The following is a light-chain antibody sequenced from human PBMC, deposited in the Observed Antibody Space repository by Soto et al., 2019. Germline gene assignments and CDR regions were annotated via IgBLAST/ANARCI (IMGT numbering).Light chain of an antibody. J-gene: IGLJ1*01. V-gene: IGLV2-14*01. CDR1: SSDVGGYNY. CDR3: SSYTSGNSLYV. Sequence: QSVLTQPPSVCGSPGQSITISCTGTSSDVGGYNYVSWYQQHPGKAPKLMIYEVSNRPSGVSNRFSGSKSGNTASLTISGLQAEDEADYYCSSYTSGNSLYVFGTGTKV. CDR2: EVS.